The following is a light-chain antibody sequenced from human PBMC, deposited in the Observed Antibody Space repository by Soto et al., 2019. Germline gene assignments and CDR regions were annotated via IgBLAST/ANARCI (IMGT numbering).Light chain of an antibody. J-gene: IGKJ2*01. CDR2: GAS. CDR1: QSVSSN. V-gene: IGKV3-15*01. CDR3: QQYNNWPYT. Sequence: EIVMTQSPATLSVSPGERATLSCGASQSVSSNLAWYQQKPGQAPRLLIYGASTRATGIPARFSGSGSGTDFTLTISSLQSEDFAVYDCQQYNNWPYTFGQGTKLEIK.